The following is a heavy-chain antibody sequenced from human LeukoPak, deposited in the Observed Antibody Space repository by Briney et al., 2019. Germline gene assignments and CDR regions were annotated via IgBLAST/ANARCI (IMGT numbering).Heavy chain of an antibody. D-gene: IGHD3-3*01. Sequence: ASVKVSCKASGYTFTGYYMHWVRQAPGQGLEWMGRINPNSGGTNYAQKFQGRVTMIRDTSISTAYMELSRLRSDDTAVYYCARGMILEWLSMGVWGQGTTVTVSS. CDR1: GYTFTGYY. CDR3: ARGMILEWLSMGV. CDR2: INPNSGGT. V-gene: IGHV1-2*06. J-gene: IGHJ6*02.